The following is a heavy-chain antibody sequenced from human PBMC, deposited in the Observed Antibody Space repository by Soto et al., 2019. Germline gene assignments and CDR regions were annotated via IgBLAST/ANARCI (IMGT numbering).Heavy chain of an antibody. CDR3: ARGEPRFMEWLLLSEYFDP. J-gene: IGHJ5*02. CDR2: INYSGST. CDR1: GGSISSYY. V-gene: IGHV4-59*12. Sequence: SETLSLTCTVSGGSISSYYWSWIRQPPGKGLEWIGVINYSGSTNYNPSLKSRVTISVDTSKNQVSLTLSSVTAADTAVYYCARGEPRFMEWLLLSEYFDPWGQGTLVTVSS. D-gene: IGHD3-3*01.